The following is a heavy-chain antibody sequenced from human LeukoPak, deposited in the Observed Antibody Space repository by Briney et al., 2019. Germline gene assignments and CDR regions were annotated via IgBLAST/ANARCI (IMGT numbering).Heavy chain of an antibody. CDR3: ARDPADERGYSYGGFDY. D-gene: IGHD5-18*01. Sequence: PSETLSLTCAVYGGSFSGYYWSWIRQPPGKGLEWIGEINHSGSTNYNPSLKSRVTISVDTSKNQFSLKLSSATAADTAVYYCARDPADERGYSYGGFDYWGQGTLVTVSS. CDR1: GGSFSGYY. V-gene: IGHV4-34*01. J-gene: IGHJ4*02. CDR2: INHSGST.